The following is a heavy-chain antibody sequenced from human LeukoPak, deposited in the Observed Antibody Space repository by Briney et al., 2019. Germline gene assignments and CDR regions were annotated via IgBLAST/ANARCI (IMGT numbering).Heavy chain of an antibody. D-gene: IGHD2-15*01. Sequence: GGSLRLSCAASGFTFSIYAMSWVRQAPGKGLEWVANIKQDGSEKYYVDSVKGRFTISRDNAKNSLYLQMNSLRAEDTAVYYCAGSGFDYWGQGTLVTVSS. V-gene: IGHV3-7*01. CDR1: GFTFSIYA. CDR3: AGSGFDY. CDR2: IKQDGSEK. J-gene: IGHJ4*02.